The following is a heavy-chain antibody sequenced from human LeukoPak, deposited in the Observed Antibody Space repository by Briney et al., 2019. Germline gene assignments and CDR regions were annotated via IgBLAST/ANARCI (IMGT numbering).Heavy chain of an antibody. CDR3: ASFTVTTPFDY. CDR1: GFTFSSYS. V-gene: IGHV3-21*01. CDR2: ISTSSGYI. Sequence: PGGSLRLSCAASGFTFSSYSMNWVRQAPGKGLEWVSSISTSSGYIYYADSVKGRFTISRDNAKNSLYLQMNSLRAEDTAVYYCASFTVTTPFDYWAREPWSPSPQ. J-gene: IGHJ4*02. D-gene: IGHD4-17*01.